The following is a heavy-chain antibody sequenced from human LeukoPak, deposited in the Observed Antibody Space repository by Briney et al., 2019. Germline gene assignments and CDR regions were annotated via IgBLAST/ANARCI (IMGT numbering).Heavy chain of an antibody. CDR1: GFTFDDYA. D-gene: IGHD2-2*02. J-gene: IGHJ6*03. CDR3: AKDRGYCSSTSCYRPHYYYYMDV. CDR2: ISWNSGSI. Sequence: GGSLRLSCAASGFTFDDYAMHWVRQAPGKGLEWVSGISWNSGSIGYADSVKGRFTISRDNAKNTLYLQMNSLRAEDTAVYYCAKDRGYCSSTSCYRPHYYYYMDVWGKGTTVTVSS. V-gene: IGHV3-9*01.